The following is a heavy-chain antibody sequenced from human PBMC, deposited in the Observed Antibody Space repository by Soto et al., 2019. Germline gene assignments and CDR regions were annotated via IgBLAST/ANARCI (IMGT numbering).Heavy chain of an antibody. V-gene: IGHV3-21*01. CDR1: GFTFSSCT. Sequence: EVHLVESGGGLVKPGGSLRLSCAVSGFTFSSCTMNWVRQAPGKGLEWVSSISPSTSHIYYADSVKGRFTISRDNVKNSLFLQMTSLRAEDSAVYYWSGCSGGACPQNYGMDVWGQGTTVTVSS. CDR3: SGCSGGACPQNYGMDV. CDR2: ISPSTSHI. D-gene: IGHD2-15*01. J-gene: IGHJ6*02.